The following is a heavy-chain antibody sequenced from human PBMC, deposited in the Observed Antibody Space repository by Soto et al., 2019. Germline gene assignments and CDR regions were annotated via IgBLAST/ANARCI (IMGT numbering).Heavy chain of an antibody. Sequence: PVRSLRLYCAAAGFTFSRYAMSWVRRAPGKGLEWVSAISGSGGSTYYADTVKGRFTISRDNSKNTLYLQMNSLRAEDTAVYYCAKAGAYSSGWYEAFGYWGQGTLVTVSS. CDR3: AKAGAYSSGWYEAFGY. CDR1: GFTFSRYA. J-gene: IGHJ4*02. V-gene: IGHV3-23*01. CDR2: ISGSGGST. D-gene: IGHD6-19*01.